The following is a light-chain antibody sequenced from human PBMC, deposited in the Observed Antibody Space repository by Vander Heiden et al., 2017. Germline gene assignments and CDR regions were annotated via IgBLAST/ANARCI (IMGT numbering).Light chain of an antibody. Sequence: QSVLTQPPSASGTPGQRVPISCSGSSSNIGSNTVNWYQQLPGTAPKLLIYSNNQRPSGVPDRFSGSKSGTSASLAISGLQSEDEADYYCAARDDSRNGVVFGGGTKLTVL. J-gene: IGLJ2*01. CDR1: SSNIGSNT. V-gene: IGLV1-44*01. CDR3: AARDDSRNGVV. CDR2: SNN.